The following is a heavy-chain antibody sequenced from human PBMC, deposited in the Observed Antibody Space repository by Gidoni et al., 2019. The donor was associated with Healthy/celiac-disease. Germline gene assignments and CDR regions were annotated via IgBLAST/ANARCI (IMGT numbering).Heavy chain of an antibody. Sequence: QLQLQESGPGLVKPSETLSLTCTVSGGSISSSSYYWGWIRQPPGKGLEWIGSIYYSGSTYYNPSLKSRVTISVDTSKNQFSLKLSSVTAADTAVYYCARQGVPPMGATLFDYWGQGTLVTVSS. D-gene: IGHD1-26*01. V-gene: IGHV4-39*01. CDR1: GGSISSSSYY. CDR3: ARQGVPPMGATLFDY. J-gene: IGHJ4*02. CDR2: IYYSGST.